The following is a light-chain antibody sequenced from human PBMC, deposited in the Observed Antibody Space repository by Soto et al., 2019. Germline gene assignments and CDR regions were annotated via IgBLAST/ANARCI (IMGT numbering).Light chain of an antibody. Sequence: QPVLTQSSSASASLGSSVKLTCTLSSGHSTYIIAWHQQQPGKAPRYLMKLEGSGSYNKGSGIPDRFSGSSSGADRYLTISNLQFEDEADYYCETWDTNVVVFGGGTQLTV. J-gene: IGLJ2*01. CDR3: ETWDTNVVV. CDR1: SGHSTYI. CDR2: LEGSGSY. V-gene: IGLV4-60*02.